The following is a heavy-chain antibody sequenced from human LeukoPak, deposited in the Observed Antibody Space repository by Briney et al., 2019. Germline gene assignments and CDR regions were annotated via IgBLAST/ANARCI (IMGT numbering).Heavy chain of an antibody. CDR1: GYTFTGYY. V-gene: IGHV1-2*02. D-gene: IGHD2-2*01. CDR2: IKRNTGGT. J-gene: IGHJ4*02. Sequence: ASVKVSCKASGYTFTGYYIHWVRQAPGQGLEWMGWIKRNTGGTKYAEKFQGRVTMTRDTSTSTAYMDLSRLGSDDTAVYYCVRSQDCTSSRCYGEGFDYWGQGTLVTVHS. CDR3: VRSQDCTSSRCYGEGFDY.